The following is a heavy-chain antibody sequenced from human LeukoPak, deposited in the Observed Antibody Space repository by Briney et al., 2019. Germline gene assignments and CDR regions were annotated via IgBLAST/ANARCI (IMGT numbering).Heavy chain of an antibody. V-gene: IGHV3-23*01. CDR2: IFPSGGEI. J-gene: IGHJ4*02. D-gene: IGHD3-10*01. CDR3: AKVGNFRGVIYFDY. Sequence: TGGSLRLSCEASGFTFSTFAMIWVRQPPGKGLEWVSSIFPSGGEIHYADSVKGRFTISRDNSKNTLYLQMNSLRAEDTAVYYCAKVGNFRGVIYFDYWGQGTLVTVSS. CDR1: GFTFSTFA.